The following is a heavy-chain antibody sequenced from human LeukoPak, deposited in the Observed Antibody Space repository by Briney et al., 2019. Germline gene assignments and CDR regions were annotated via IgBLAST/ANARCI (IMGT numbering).Heavy chain of an antibody. CDR3: ARGEYMYGHDIDY. J-gene: IGHJ4*02. V-gene: IGHV1-8*01. CDR1: GYTFTSYD. CDR2: MNPNNGNT. D-gene: IGHD2/OR15-2a*01. Sequence: ASVKVSCKASGYTFTSYDINWVRRATGQGLEWMGWMNPNNGNTGYAQKFQGRVTMTRNTSISTVYMELSSLRYEDTAVYYCARGEYMYGHDIDYRGKGTLVTVSS.